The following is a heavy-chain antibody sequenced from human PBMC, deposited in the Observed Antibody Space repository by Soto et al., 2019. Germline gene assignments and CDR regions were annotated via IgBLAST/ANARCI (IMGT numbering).Heavy chain of an antibody. D-gene: IGHD6-13*01. CDR3: ADSSWYY. CDR2: ISSSGSTI. J-gene: IGHJ4*02. V-gene: IGHV3-48*03. Sequence: GWLRRACAASGFTFSSYEMNWVRQAPGKGLEWVSYISSSGSTIYYADSVKGRFTISRDNAKNSLYLQMNSLRAEDTAVYYCADSSWYYWGQGTLVTVSS. CDR1: GFTFSSYE.